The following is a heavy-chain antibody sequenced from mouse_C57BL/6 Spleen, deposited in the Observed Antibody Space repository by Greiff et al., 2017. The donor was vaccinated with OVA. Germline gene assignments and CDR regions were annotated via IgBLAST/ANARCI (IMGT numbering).Heavy chain of an antibody. CDR2: IRSKSNNYAT. Sequence: EVKLVKSGGGLVQPKGSLKLSCAASGFSFNTYAMNWVRQAPGKGLEWVARIRSKSNNYATYYADSVKDRFTISRDDSESMLYLQMNNLKTEDTAMYYCVRQGRDWYFDVWGTGTTVTVSS. V-gene: IGHV10-1*01. CDR3: VRQGRDWYFDV. CDR1: GFSFNTYA. J-gene: IGHJ1*03.